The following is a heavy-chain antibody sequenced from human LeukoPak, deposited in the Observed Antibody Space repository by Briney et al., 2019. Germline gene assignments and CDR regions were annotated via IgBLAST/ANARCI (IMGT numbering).Heavy chain of an antibody. CDR1: GFTFNTYG. V-gene: IGHV3-33*01. CDR2: MRSDGSDI. D-gene: IGHD7-27*01. CDR3: ARDQSPKWGSGERYFDY. J-gene: IGHJ4*02. Sequence: PGKSLRLSCEASGFTFNTYGMHWVRQALGKGLEWVAVMRSDGSDIYYADSVKGRFTISRDNSKNTLYLQMNSLRAEDTAVYYCARDQSPKWGSGERYFDYWGQGTLVTVSS.